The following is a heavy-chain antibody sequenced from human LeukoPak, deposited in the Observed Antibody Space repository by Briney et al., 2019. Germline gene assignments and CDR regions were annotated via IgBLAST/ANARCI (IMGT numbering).Heavy chain of an antibody. J-gene: IGHJ5*02. D-gene: IGHD3-22*01. CDR3: ARAGYYYDSSGYLNNWFDP. V-gene: IGHV4-34*01. CDR1: GGSFSGYY. Sequence: PSETLSLTCAVYGGSFSGYYRSWIRQPPGKGLEWIGEINHSGSTNYNPSLKSRVTISVDTSKNQFSLKLSSVTAADTAVYYCARAGYYYDSSGYLNNWFDPWGQGTLVTVSS. CDR2: INHSGST.